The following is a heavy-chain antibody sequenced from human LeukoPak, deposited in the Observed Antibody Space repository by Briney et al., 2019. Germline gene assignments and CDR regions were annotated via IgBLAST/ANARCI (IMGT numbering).Heavy chain of an antibody. D-gene: IGHD4-11*01. V-gene: IGHV4-34*01. CDR1: GGSFSGYY. Sequence: PSETLSLTCAVYGGSFSGYYWSWIRQPPGKGLEWIGEINHSGSTNYNPPLKSRVTISVDTSKNQFSLKLSSVTAADTAVYYCARVMTTVRFYDYWGQGTLVTVSS. J-gene: IGHJ4*02. CDR3: ARVMTTVRFYDY. CDR2: INHSGST.